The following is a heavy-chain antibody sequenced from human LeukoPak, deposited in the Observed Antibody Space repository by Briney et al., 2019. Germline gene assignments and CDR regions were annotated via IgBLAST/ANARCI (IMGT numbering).Heavy chain of an antibody. J-gene: IGHJ4*02. CDR2: IHYSGIT. CDR1: GGSISTNDYF. CDR3: ARAPLTTATSDYFDL. D-gene: IGHD4-17*01. V-gene: IGHV4-30-4*01. Sequence: SQTLSLTCTVPGGSISTNDYFWSWIRQSPEKGLEWIGYIHYSGITKSNPSLESRLTLSVDTSKNQLSLRLTSVTAADTAVYYCARAPLTTATSDYFDLWGLGTLVTVSS.